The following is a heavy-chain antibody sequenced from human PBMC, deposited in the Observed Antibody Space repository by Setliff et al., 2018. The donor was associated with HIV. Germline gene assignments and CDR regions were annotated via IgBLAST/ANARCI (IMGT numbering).Heavy chain of an antibody. CDR3: ARIRDHYYGMDV. D-gene: IGHD2-15*01. CDR1: GFSLSTSGLG. Sequence: SGPTLVNPTQTLTLTCTFSGFSLSTSGLGVGWIRQPPGKALEWLALIYWNDEKSYSTSLKSRLTISKDTSKSQVVLTMTNMDPVDTATYYCARIRDHYYGMDVWGQGTTVTVSS. V-gene: IGHV2-5*01. J-gene: IGHJ6*02. CDR2: IYWNDEK.